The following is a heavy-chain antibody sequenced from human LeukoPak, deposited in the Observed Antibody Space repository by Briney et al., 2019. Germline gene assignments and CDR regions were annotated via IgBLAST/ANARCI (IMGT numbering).Heavy chain of an antibody. CDR1: GGSISSSSYY. Sequence: SETLSLTCTVSGGSISSSSYYWGWIRQPPGKGLEWIGSIYYSGSTYYNPSLKSRVTISVDTSKNQFSLKLSSVTAADTAVYYCARVKPHCSGGSCLWLHDAFDIWGQGTMVTVSS. J-gene: IGHJ3*02. CDR3: ARVKPHCSGGSCLWLHDAFDI. V-gene: IGHV4-39*07. D-gene: IGHD2-15*01. CDR2: IYYSGST.